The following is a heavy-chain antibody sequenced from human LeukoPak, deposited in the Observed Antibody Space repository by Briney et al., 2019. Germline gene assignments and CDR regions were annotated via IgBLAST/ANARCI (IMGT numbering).Heavy chain of an antibody. J-gene: IGHJ6*02. Sequence: ASVKVSCKASGGTFSSYAISWVRQAPGQGLEWMGRINPNSGGTNYAQKFQGRVTMTRDTSISTAYMELSRLRSDDTAVYFCARGGGLDVWGQGATVTVSS. V-gene: IGHV1-2*06. CDR1: GGTFSSYA. CDR2: INPNSGGT. D-gene: IGHD3-16*01. CDR3: ARGGGLDV.